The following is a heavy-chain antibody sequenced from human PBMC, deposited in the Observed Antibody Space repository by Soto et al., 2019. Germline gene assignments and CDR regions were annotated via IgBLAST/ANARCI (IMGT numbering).Heavy chain of an antibody. V-gene: IGHV3-7*03. CDR1: GFTFNSYW. J-gene: IGHJ4*02. D-gene: IGHD6-13*01. CDR3: AYSSTPFDD. Sequence: GGSLRLSCAASGFTFNSYWMTWVRQAPGKGLEWVANIKQDGSEKYYVESVKGRFILSRDNSKNTLYLQMNSLRAEDTAVYYCAYSSTPFDDWGQGTLVPVSS. CDR2: IKQDGSEK.